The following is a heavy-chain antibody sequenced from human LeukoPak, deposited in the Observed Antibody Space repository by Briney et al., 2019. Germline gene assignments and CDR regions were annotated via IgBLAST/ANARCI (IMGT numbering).Heavy chain of an antibody. CDR1: GYTFTSYG. D-gene: IGHD2-2*01. Sequence: ASVKVSCKASGYTFTSYGISWVRQAPGQGLEWMGWISAYNGNTNYAQKLQGRVTMTTDTSTSTAYMELRSLRSDDTAVYYCARGGRRYCSSTSCWGTAPLAYWAQETLVTVSS. J-gene: IGHJ4*02. V-gene: IGHV1-18*01. CDR3: ARGGRRYCSSTSCWGTAPLAY. CDR2: ISAYNGNT.